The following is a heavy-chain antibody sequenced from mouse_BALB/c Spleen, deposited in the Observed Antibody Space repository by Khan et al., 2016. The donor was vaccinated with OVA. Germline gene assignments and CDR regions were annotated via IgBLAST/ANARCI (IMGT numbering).Heavy chain of an antibody. CDR3: ARRGAARATWGFFDY. Sequence: QVQLKQSGAELVRPGTSVKMSCKAAGYTFTNYWIGWVKQRPGHGLEWIGDIFPGGGYTNYDEKFKGMATLTTDTSSSTAYMQLSSLTSEDSAIYYCARRGAARATWGFFDYWGQGTTLTVSS. CDR1: GYTFTNYW. D-gene: IGHD3-1*01. J-gene: IGHJ2*01. CDR2: IFPGGGYT. V-gene: IGHV1-63*02.